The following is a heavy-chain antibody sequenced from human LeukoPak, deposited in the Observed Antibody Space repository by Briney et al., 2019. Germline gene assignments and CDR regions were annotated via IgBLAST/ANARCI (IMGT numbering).Heavy chain of an antibody. CDR1: GFTFSSYA. Sequence: GGSLRLSCAASGFTFSSYAMHWVRQAPGKGLEWVAVISYDGSNKYYADSVKGRFTISRDNSKNTLYLQMNSLRAEDTAVYYCAKDLSSSWNYFDYWGQGTLVTVSS. CDR3: AKDLSSSWNYFDY. CDR2: ISYDGSNK. D-gene: IGHD6-13*01. V-gene: IGHV3-30*04. J-gene: IGHJ4*02.